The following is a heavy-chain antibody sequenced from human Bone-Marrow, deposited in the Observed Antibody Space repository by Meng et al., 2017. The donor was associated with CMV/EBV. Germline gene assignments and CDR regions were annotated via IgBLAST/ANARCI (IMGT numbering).Heavy chain of an antibody. CDR1: GYTFTSYY. D-gene: IGHD6-13*01. CDR3: AREDVGYSSSWGYGMDV. Sequence: ASVKVSCKASGYTFTSYYMHWVRQAPGQGLEWMGIVNPSGGSTSYAQKFQGRVTMTGDTSTSTVYMELSSLRSEDTTVYYCAREDVGYSSSWGYGMDVWGQGTTVTFSS. J-gene: IGHJ6*02. V-gene: IGHV1-46*01. CDR2: VNPSGGST.